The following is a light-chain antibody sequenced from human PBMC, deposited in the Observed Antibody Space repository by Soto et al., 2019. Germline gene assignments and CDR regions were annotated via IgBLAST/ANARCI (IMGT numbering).Light chain of an antibody. CDR2: TVS. Sequence: IQLTQSPSSLSASVGDRVTITCRASQGIYNHLAWFQLKPGKAPKSLIYTVSSLESGVPSRFSGSGSATDFTLTISSLQPEDFATYYCQQYYSYPLTFGGGTKVEI. CDR1: QGIYNH. V-gene: IGKV1-16*01. J-gene: IGKJ4*01. CDR3: QQYYSYPLT.